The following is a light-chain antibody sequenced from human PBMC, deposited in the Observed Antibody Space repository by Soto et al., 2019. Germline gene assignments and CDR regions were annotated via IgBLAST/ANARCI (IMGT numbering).Light chain of an antibody. CDR1: SSNIGAGFD. CDR3: QSYDNSLSGVV. Sequence: QSVLTQPPSVSGAPEQRSILSCTGSSSNIGAGFDVHWYQHLPGTAPKLLVYDNDNRPSGLPARFSESRSGTSDSLAITGLQADDEADYYCQSYDNSLSGVVLGGGTKLTVL. J-gene: IGLJ2*01. CDR2: DND. V-gene: IGLV1-40*01.